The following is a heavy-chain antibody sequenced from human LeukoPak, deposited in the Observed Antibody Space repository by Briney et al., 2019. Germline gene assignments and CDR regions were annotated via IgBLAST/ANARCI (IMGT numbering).Heavy chain of an antibody. D-gene: IGHD6-6*01. CDR2: IYYTENT. Sequence: SETLSLTCTVSGGSISSNSYYWGWIRQPPGKGLEWIGSIYYTENTYYSPSLKSRVTMSVDTSKNQFSLKLSSVTAADTAVYYCASGYSSSSFDYWGQGTLVTVSS. CDR3: ASGYSSSSFDY. V-gene: IGHV4-39*01. J-gene: IGHJ4*02. CDR1: GGSISSNSYY.